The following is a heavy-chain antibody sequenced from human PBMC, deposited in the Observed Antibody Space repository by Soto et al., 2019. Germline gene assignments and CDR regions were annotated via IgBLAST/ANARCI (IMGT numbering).Heavy chain of an antibody. J-gene: IGHJ4*02. Sequence: EVQLLESGGGLVQPGGSLRLSCAASGFTFSSYVMSWVRQAPGKGLEWVSAIRGSGGSTYYSDSVKGRFTISRDNSKNTLYRQMNSLRAEDTAVYYCAKGREGGYNWNYNDYWGQGTLVTVSS. CDR1: GFTFSSYV. D-gene: IGHD1-20*01. V-gene: IGHV3-23*01. CDR2: IRGSGGST. CDR3: AKGREGGYNWNYNDY.